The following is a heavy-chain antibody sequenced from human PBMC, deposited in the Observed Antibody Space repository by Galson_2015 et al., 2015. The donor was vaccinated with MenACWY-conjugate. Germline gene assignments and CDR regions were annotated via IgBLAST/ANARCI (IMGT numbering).Heavy chain of an antibody. Sequence: SGFTFSSYSMNWVRQAPGKGLEWVSSISSSSSYIYYADSVKGRFTISRDNAKNSLYLQMNSLRAEDTAEYYCARKSSGAWGYYYGMDVWGQGTTVTVSS. CDR1: GFTFSSYS. D-gene: IGHD6-19*01. CDR3: ARKSSGAWGYYYGMDV. J-gene: IGHJ6*02. CDR2: ISSSSSYI. V-gene: IGHV3-21*01.